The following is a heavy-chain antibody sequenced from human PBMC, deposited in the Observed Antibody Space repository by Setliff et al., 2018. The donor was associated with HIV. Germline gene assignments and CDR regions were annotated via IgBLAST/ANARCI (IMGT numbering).Heavy chain of an antibody. CDR3: AYRRGGWELRV. CDR1: GYSPGNYG. D-gene: IGHD1-26*01. J-gene: IGHJ4*02. V-gene: IGHV1-18*01. Sequence: ASVKVSCKASGYSPGNYGIAWVRQARGQGLEWLGWISVNTGDVFYAQTSQGRVTMTADASTGTVHMDLRGLTFDESAIYFCAYRRGGWELRVWGQGTSVTVSS. CDR2: ISVNTGDV.